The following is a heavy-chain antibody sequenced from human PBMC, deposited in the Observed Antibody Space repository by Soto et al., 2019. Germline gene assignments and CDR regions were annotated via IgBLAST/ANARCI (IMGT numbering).Heavy chain of an antibody. J-gene: IGHJ4*02. V-gene: IGHV3-7*04. CDR1: GFTFSSYW. CDR2: IRQDGNEI. D-gene: IGHD1-20*01. Sequence: PGGSLRLSCAASGFTFSSYWMTWVRQAPGRGLEWVANIRQDGNEIWYADSVKGRFTISRDNSKDTLYLQMNSLTAEDTAIYYCAKDRHPDGIWPFDHWGQGTLVTVSS. CDR3: AKDRHPDGIWPFDH.